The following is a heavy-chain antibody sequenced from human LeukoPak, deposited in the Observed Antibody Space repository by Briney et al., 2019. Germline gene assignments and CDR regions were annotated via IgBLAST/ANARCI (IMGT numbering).Heavy chain of an antibody. D-gene: IGHD2-21*01. J-gene: IGHJ5*02. CDR1: GGSISTYY. CDR3: ARGELWWFDP. Sequence: SETLSLTCTVSGGSISTYYWSWIRQPPGKGLEWIGYVSTSGTTNYNPSLASRVTMSLDPSKNQIPLKVTSVTAADTAVYYCARGELWWFDPWGQGTLVSVSS. V-gene: IGHV4-4*08. CDR2: VSTSGTT.